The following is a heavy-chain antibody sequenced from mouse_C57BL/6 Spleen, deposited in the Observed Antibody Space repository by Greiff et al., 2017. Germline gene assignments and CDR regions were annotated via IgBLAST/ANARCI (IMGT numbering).Heavy chain of an antibody. CDR2: IHPNSGST. Sequence: VQLQQPGAELVKPGASVKLSCKASGYTFTSYWMHWVKQRPGQGLEWIGMIHPNSGSTNYNEKFKSKATLTVDKSSSTAYMQLSSLTSEDSAVYSCASDGTITTDAAYFDYWGQGTTLTVSS. D-gene: IGHD1-1*01. CDR3: ASDGTITTDAAYFDY. J-gene: IGHJ2*01. V-gene: IGHV1-64*01. CDR1: GYTFTSYW.